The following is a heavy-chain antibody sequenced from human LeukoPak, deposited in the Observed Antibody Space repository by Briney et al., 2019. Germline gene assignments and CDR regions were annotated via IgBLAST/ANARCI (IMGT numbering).Heavy chain of an antibody. Sequence: GGSLRLSCAASGFTFSSYAMSWVRQAPGKGLEWVSAISGSGGSTYYADSVKGRFTISRDNSKNTLYLQMNSLRAEDTALYYCAKDIASGYIPVDAFDIWGQGTMVTVSS. CDR2: ISGSGGST. J-gene: IGHJ3*02. V-gene: IGHV3-23*01. CDR3: AKDIASGYIPVDAFDI. D-gene: IGHD3-22*01. CDR1: GFTFSSYA.